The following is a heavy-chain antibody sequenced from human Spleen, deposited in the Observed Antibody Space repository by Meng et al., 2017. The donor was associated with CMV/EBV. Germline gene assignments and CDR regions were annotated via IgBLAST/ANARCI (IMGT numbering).Heavy chain of an antibody. CDR1: GYKFRYHW. Sequence: GGSLRLSCKASGYKFRYHWIGWVRQMPGKGLEFMGIIYPGDSDTTYSPSFQGQVTISVDMSISTAYLQWNNLKASDTAMYYCARRAGPWGQGTLVTVSS. J-gene: IGHJ5*02. CDR3: ARRAGP. CDR2: IYPGDSDT. V-gene: IGHV5-51*01.